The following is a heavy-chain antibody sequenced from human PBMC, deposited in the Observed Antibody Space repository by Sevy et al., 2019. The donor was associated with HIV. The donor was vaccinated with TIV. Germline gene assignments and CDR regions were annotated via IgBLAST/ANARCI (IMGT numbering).Heavy chain of an antibody. CDR2: IYYSGST. Sequence: SETLSLTCTVSGGSISSGGYYWSWIRQHPGKGLEWIGYIYYSGSTYYNPSLKSRVTISVDTSKNQFSLKLSSVTAADTAGYYCARVRVGYCSSTSCRTNPFYYYYGMDVWGQGTTVTVSS. CDR3: ARVRVGYCSSTSCRTNPFYYYYGMDV. J-gene: IGHJ6*02. D-gene: IGHD2-2*01. V-gene: IGHV4-31*03. CDR1: GGSISSGGYY.